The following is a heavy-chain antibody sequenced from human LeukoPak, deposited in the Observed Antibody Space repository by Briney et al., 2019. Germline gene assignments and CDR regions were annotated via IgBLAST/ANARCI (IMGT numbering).Heavy chain of an antibody. CDR3: ARDGAVVVVAATKYYYYGMDV. Sequence: GGSLRLSCVASGFSFNNYWMSWVRQAPGKGLECVANIKQDGSEKYYVDSVKGRFTVSRDDAKNSLYLQMNSLRAEDTAVYYCARDGAVVVVAATKYYYYGMDVWGQGTTVTVSS. J-gene: IGHJ6*02. CDR1: GFSFNNYW. V-gene: IGHV3-7*01. D-gene: IGHD2-15*01. CDR2: IKQDGSEK.